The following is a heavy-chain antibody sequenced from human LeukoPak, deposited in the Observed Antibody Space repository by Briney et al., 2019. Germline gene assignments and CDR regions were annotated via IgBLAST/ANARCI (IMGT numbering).Heavy chain of an antibody. D-gene: IGHD3-3*01. V-gene: IGHV4-59*08. CDR3: ARAHYDFWSGYYTLLFDY. CDR2: ISYSGST. CDR1: GGSITSSY. Sequence: SETLSLTCTVSGGSITSSYWSWIRQPPGKGLEWIGYISYSGSTNYNPSLRSRVTISVDTSKNQFSLKLSSVTATDTAVYYCARAHYDFWSGYYTLLFDYWGQGTLVTVSS. J-gene: IGHJ4*02.